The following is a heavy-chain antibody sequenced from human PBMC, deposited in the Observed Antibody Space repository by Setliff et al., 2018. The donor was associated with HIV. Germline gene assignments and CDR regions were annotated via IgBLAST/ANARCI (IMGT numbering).Heavy chain of an antibody. J-gene: IGHJ4*01. Sequence: PSETLSLTCTVSGGSISSYYWSWIRQPAGKRLEFIGRISAAGTINYNPSLRSRVTLSVDTSENQFSLTVNPVTAADTAMYFCARDEGRATGSWWDQSASWYLDYWGHGILVTVSS. CDR2: ISAAGTI. V-gene: IGHV4-4*07. D-gene: IGHD6-13*01. CDR1: GGSISSYY. CDR3: ARDEGRATGSWWDQSASWYLDY.